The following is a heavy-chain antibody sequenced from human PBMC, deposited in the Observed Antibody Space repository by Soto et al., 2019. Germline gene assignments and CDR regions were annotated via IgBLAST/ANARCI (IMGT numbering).Heavy chain of an antibody. CDR1: GDSVSSNSAA. CDR2: TYYRSKWYN. CDR3: ARVIRSVAYIAARPDHYYYGMDV. J-gene: IGHJ6*02. D-gene: IGHD6-6*01. V-gene: IGHV6-1*01. Sequence: PSQTLSLTCAISGDSVSSNSAAWNWIRQSPSRGLEWLGRTYYRSKWYNDYAVSVKSRITINPDTSKNQFSLQLNSVTPEDTAVYYCARVIRSVAYIAARPDHYYYGMDVWGQGTTVTVSS.